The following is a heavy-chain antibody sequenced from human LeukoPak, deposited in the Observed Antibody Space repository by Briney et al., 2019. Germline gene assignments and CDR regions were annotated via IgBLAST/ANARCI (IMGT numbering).Heavy chain of an antibody. CDR1: GGSISSGSYY. Sequence: SETLSLTCTVSGGSISSGSYYWGWIRQPPGKGLEWIVSIFYSGSTYYNPSLKSRVTISVDTSKSQFSLKLNSVTAADTAVYYCAGLRGYSNSWGQGTLVAVSS. CDR3: AGLRGYSNS. J-gene: IGHJ5*02. V-gene: IGHV4-39*01. D-gene: IGHD5-18*01. CDR2: IFYSGST.